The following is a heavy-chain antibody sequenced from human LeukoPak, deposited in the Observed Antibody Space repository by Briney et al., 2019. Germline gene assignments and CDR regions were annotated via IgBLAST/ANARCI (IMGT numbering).Heavy chain of an antibody. CDR1: GYRFTSYW. CDR2: IYPGDSDT. J-gene: IGHJ4*02. Sequence: GESLKISCKGSGYRFTSYWIGWVRQMPGKGLEWMGIIYPGDSDTRYSPSFQGQVTISADKPISTAYLQWSSLKASDTAMYYCARHPVEMATMDQYYFDYWGQGTLVTVSS. V-gene: IGHV5-51*01. D-gene: IGHD5-24*01. CDR3: ARHPVEMATMDQYYFDY.